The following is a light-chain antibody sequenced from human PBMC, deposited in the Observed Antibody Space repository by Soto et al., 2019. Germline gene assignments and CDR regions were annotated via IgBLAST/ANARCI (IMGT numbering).Light chain of an antibody. J-gene: IGLJ2*01. CDR3: SSYTSSSTDVV. Sequence: QSALTQPASVSGSPGQSITISCTGTSSDVGGYNYVSWYQQHPGKAPKLMIYDVSNRPSGVSNRFSGSKSGNTASLTFSGLQAEDEADYYCSSYTSSSTDVVFGGGTKLTVL. CDR1: SSDVGGYNY. CDR2: DVS. V-gene: IGLV2-14*01.